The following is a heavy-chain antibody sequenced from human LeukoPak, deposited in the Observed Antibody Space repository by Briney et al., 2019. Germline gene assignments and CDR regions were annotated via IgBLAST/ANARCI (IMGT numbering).Heavy chain of an antibody. V-gene: IGHV1-58*01. CDR1: GFTFTSSA. J-gene: IGHJ4*02. D-gene: IGHD3-3*01. CDR2: IVVGSGNT. Sequence: ASVKVSCKASGFTFTSSAVQWVRQARGQRLEWIGWIVVGSGNTNYAQKFQERVTITRDTATSTAYMELSSLRSEDTAVYYCAAFSTIFGVVNLYYFDYWGQGTLVTVSS. CDR3: AAFSTIFGVVNLYYFDY.